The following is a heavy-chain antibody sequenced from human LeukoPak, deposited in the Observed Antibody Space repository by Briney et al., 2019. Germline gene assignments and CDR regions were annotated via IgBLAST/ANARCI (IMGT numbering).Heavy chain of an antibody. CDR2: IYTSGST. D-gene: IGHD4-17*01. Sequence: PSQTLSLTCTVSGDSISSGSYYWTWVRQPAGKGLGWIGGIYTSGSTNYNPFLKSRVTISVDTSKNQFSLKLNSVTAADTAVYYCARSPPDDYGDYDGWFDPWDQASLVTVSS. J-gene: IGHJ5*02. V-gene: IGHV4-61*02. CDR3: ARSPPDDYGDYDGWFDP. CDR1: GDSISSGSYY.